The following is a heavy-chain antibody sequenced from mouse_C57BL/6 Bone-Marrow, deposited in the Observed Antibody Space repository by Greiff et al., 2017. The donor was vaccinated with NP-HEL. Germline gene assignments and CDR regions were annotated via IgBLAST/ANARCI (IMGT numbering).Heavy chain of an antibody. Sequence: QVQLQQPGAELVKPGASVKMSCKASGYTFTSYWITWVKQRPGQGLEWIGDIYPGSGSTNYNEKFKSKATLTVDTSSRTAYMQLSSLTSEDSAVYYCASAGWFSWYFDVWGTGTTVTVSS. D-gene: IGHD2-3*01. CDR3: ASAGWFSWYFDV. CDR2: IYPGSGST. CDR1: GYTFTSYW. J-gene: IGHJ1*03. V-gene: IGHV1-55*01.